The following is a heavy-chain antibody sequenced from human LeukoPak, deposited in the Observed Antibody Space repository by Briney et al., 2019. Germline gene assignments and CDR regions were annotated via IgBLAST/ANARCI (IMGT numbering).Heavy chain of an antibody. Sequence: PGGPLRLSCAASGFTFDDYGMSWVRQAPGKGLEWVSGINWNGGSTGYADSVKGRFTISRDNSKNTLYLQMNSLRAEDTAVYYCAKVGLTNGGLDYWGQGTLVTVSS. CDR1: GFTFDDYG. CDR2: INWNGGST. V-gene: IGHV3-20*04. CDR3: AKVGLTNGGLDY. D-gene: IGHD4-23*01. J-gene: IGHJ4*02.